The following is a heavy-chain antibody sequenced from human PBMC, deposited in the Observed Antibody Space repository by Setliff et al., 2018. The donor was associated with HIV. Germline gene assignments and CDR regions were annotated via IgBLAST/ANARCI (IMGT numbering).Heavy chain of an antibody. CDR2: MYHTGST. CDR1: GYSISSGCY. CDR3: GGNGYYSIDY. J-gene: IGHJ4*02. V-gene: IGHV4-38-2*01. Sequence: PSETLSLTCAVSGYSISSGCYWGWIRQPPGKGLEWIGSMYHTGSTYYNPSLQSRVTISVDKSKSQFSLKLNSVTAADTAVYYCGGNGYYSIDYWGQGTLVTVSS. D-gene: IGHD3-22*01.